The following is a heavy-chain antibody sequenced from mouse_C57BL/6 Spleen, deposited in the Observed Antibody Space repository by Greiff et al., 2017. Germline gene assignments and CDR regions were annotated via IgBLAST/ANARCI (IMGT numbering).Heavy chain of an antibody. CDR2: IWSGGST. J-gene: IGHJ2*01. Sequence: VKLMESGPGLVQPSQSLSITCTVSGFSLTSYGVHWVRQSPGKGLEWLGVIWSGGSTDYNAAFISSLSISKDNSKSQVFFKMNILQDDDTAIYYCARNFDGNSDYFDYWGQGTTLTVSS. V-gene: IGHV2-2*01. CDR3: ARNFDGNSDYFDY. CDR1: GFSLTSYG. D-gene: IGHD2-1*01.